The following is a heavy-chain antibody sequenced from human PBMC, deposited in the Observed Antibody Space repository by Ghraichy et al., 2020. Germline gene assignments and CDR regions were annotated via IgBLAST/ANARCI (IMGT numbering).Heavy chain of an antibody. D-gene: IGHD1-14*01. J-gene: IGHJ5*02. CDR1: GFTFSTYW. CDR3: ASDPNRGVWFS. V-gene: IGHV3-7*04. Sequence: GGSLRLSCAASGFTFSTYWMSWVRQAPGKGLEWVADIKQDGSETFYVDSVRGRFTISRDNAKNSLYLQMNSLRSDDTAVYYCASDPNRGVWFSWGQGTLVTVSS. CDR2: IKQDGSET.